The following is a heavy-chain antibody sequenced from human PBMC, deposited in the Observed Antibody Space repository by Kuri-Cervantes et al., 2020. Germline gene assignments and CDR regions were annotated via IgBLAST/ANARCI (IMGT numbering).Heavy chain of an antibody. CDR1: GFTFSTYS. J-gene: IGHJ3*02. D-gene: IGHD4-11*01. Sequence: GGSLRLSCAASGFTFSTYSMTWVRQAPGKGLEWVSNIRANGGSTYFADSVKGRFTISRDNSKDSLCLQMNSLGVDDTAVYYCARWYKGMGRSYSDYVRAFDIWGQGTMVTVSS. CDR3: ARWYKGMGRSYSDYVRAFDI. CDR2: IRANGGST. V-gene: IGHV3-23*01.